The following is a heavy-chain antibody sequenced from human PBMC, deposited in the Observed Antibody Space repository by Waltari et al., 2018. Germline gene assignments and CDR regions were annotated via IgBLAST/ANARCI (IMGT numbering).Heavy chain of an antibody. Sequence: EVQLVETGGGLIQPGGSLRLSCAASGFTVSSNYMSWVRQAPGKGLEWVSGIYSDGNTYYADSVKGRFTISRDSSKNTLYLQMNSLRAEDTAVYYCARGLNAPNAYWGQGTLVTVSS. V-gene: IGHV3-53*02. CDR2: IYSDGNT. CDR3: ARGLNAPNAY. CDR1: GFTVSSNY. J-gene: IGHJ4*02.